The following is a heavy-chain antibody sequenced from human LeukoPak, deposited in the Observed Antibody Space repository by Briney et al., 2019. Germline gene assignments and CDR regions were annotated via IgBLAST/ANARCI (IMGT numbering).Heavy chain of an antibody. CDR1: GGSLSSYY. CDR2: IYYSGST. D-gene: IGHD2-15*01. V-gene: IGHV4-59*01. Sequence: PSETLSLTCTVSGGSLSSYYWSWIRQPPGKGLELIGYIYYSGSTNYNPSLKSRVTISVDTSKNQFSLKLSSVSAADTAVYYCARDLGYCSGGSCYSGYFQHWGQGTLVTVSS. CDR3: ARDLGYCSGGSCYSGYFQH. J-gene: IGHJ1*01.